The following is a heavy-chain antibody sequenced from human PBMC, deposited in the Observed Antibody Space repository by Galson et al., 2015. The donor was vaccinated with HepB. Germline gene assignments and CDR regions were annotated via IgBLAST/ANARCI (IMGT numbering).Heavy chain of an antibody. V-gene: IGHV3-11*04. J-gene: IGHJ3*02. CDR3: ARDPRYGDYTSAFDI. Sequence: SLRLSCAASGFTFSDYYMSWIRQAPGKGLEWVSYISSSSSTIYYADSVKGRFTISRDNAKNSLYLQMNSLRAEDTAAYYCARDPRYGDYTSAFDIWGQGTMVTVSS. CDR1: GFTFSDYY. D-gene: IGHD4-17*01. CDR2: ISSSSSTI.